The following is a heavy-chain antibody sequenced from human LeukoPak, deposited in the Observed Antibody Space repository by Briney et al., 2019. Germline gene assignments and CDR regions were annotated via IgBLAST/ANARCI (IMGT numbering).Heavy chain of an antibody. CDR3: ARHANSLYDFWSGYYPPYFDY. J-gene: IGHJ4*02. V-gene: IGHV4-39*01. Sequence: SETLSLTCTVSGGSISSSSYYWGWIRQPPGKGLEWIGSIYYRGSTYYNPSLKSRVTISVDTSKNQFSLKLSSVTAADTAVYYCARHANSLYDFWSGYYPPYFDYWGQGTLVTVSS. CDR2: IYYRGST. CDR1: GGSISSSSYY. D-gene: IGHD3-3*01.